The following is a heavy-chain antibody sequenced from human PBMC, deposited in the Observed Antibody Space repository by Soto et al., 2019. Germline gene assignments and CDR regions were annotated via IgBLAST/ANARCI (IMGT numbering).Heavy chain of an antibody. D-gene: IGHD3-22*01. CDR3: ARADYHDSSGYYGGYYYYGMDV. V-gene: IGHV4-61*01. CDR2: IYYSGST. CDR1: GGSVSSGSYY. Sequence: PSETLSLTXTVSGGSVSSGSYYWSWIRQPPGKGLEWIGYIYYSGSTNYNPSLKSRVTISVDTSKNQFSLKLSSVTAADTAVYYCARADYHDSSGYYGGYYYYGMDVWGQGTTVTVS. J-gene: IGHJ6*02.